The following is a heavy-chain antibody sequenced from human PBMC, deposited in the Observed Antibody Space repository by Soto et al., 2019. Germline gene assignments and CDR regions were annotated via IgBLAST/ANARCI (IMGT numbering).Heavy chain of an antibody. CDR3: ARYCSSTSCDHFFDY. CDR2: ISPYNGNT. CDR1: GYSFTNYD. J-gene: IGHJ4*02. D-gene: IGHD2-2*01. V-gene: IGHV1-18*01. Sequence: GASVKVSCKASGYSFTNYDISWVRQAPGQGLEWMGWISPYNGNTNYAQKLQGRVTMTTDTSTSTAYMELRGLRSDDTAVYYCARYCSSTSCDHFFDYWGQGTLVTVSS.